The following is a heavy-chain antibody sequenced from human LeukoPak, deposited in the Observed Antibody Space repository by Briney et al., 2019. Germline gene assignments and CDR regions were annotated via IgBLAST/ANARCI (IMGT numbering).Heavy chain of an antibody. CDR3: ARVGDTSGYFYYFNY. CDR2: ISYGGGT. J-gene: IGHJ4*02. D-gene: IGHD3-22*01. Sequence: SETLSLTCAVSGGPISSFYWSWFRQPPGKGLEWVGYISYGGGTTYNPSLKRRVSMSIDTSKNQFSLRLSSVTAADTALYYCARVGDTSGYFYYFNYWGQGTLVTVSS. V-gene: IGHV4-59*08. CDR1: GGPISSFY.